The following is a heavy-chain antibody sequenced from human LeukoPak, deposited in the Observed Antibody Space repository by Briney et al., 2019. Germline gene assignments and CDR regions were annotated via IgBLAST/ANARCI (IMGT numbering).Heavy chain of an antibody. V-gene: IGHV1-69*05. J-gene: IGHJ6*03. CDR1: GGTFSSYA. CDR2: IIPIFGTA. Sequence: SVKVSCKASGGTFSSYAISWVRQAPGQGLEWMGGIIPIFGTANYAQKFQGRVTMTRDTSISTAYMELSRLRSDDTAVYYCARGGYYYMDVWGKGTTVTVSS. D-gene: IGHD3-16*01. CDR3: ARGGYYYMDV.